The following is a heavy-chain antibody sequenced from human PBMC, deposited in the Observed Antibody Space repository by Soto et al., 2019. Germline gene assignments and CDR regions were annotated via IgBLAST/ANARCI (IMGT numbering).Heavy chain of an antibody. V-gene: IGHV1-69*01. CDR2: IIPIFGTA. Sequence: QVQLVQSGAEVKKPGSSVKVSCKASGGTFSSYAISWVRQAPGQGLEWMGGIIPIFGTANYAQKFQGRVTITADESTSTAYMELSSLRSEDTAVYYCARENQEVDSGATTEYYFDYWGQGTLVTVSS. J-gene: IGHJ4*02. D-gene: IGHD1-26*01. CDR3: ARENQEVDSGATTEYYFDY. CDR1: GGTFSSYA.